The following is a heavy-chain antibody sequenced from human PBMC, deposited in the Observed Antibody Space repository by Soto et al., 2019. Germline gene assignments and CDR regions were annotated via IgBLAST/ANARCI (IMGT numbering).Heavy chain of an antibody. J-gene: IGHJ6*04. CDR1: GYTFTNYA. Sequence: ASVKVSCKASGYTFTNYAMHWVRQAPGQRLKWMGWINAGNGNTKYSQKFQGRVTITRDTSASTAYMELSSLRSEDTAVYYCARVPCSGTSCHPRDNYYVRDVWGKGTMVP. CDR3: ARVPCSGTSCHPRDNYYVRDV. V-gene: IGHV1-3*01. D-gene: IGHD2-2*01. CDR2: INAGNGNT.